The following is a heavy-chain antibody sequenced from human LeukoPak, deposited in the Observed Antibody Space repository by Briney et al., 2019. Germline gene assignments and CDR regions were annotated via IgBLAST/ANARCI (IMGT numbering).Heavy chain of an antibody. CDR1: GFTFSSYA. CDR2: ISGSGGST. CDR3: ARGPGGYSYGPLDY. Sequence: GGSLRLSCAAPGFTFSSYAMSWVRQAPGKGLEWVSAISGSGGSTYYAESVKGRFTISRDNSKNTLYLQMNSLRAEDTAVYYCARGPGGYSYGPLDYWGQGALVTVSS. V-gene: IGHV3-23*01. J-gene: IGHJ4*02. D-gene: IGHD5-18*01.